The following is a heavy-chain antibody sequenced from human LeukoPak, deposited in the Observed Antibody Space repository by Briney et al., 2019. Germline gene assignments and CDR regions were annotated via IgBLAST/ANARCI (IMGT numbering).Heavy chain of an antibody. J-gene: IGHJ5*02. D-gene: IGHD3-22*01. CDR1: GGSISSGSYY. Sequence: SETLSLTCTVSGGSISSGSYYWGWIRQPPGKGLEWIGSIYYSGSTYYNPSLKSRVTISVDTSKTQFSLKLKLSSVTAADTAVYYCARQPGSPDYDPRFDPWGQGTLVTVSS. CDR2: IYYSGST. V-gene: IGHV4-39*01. CDR3: ARQPGSPDYDPRFDP.